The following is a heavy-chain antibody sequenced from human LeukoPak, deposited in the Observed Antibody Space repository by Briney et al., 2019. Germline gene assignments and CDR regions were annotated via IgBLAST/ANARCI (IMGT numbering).Heavy chain of an antibody. D-gene: IGHD2-15*01. CDR3: AMGAAWGPYYFDY. V-gene: IGHV4-4*07. CDR1: GGSISSYY. CDR2: IYTSGST. Sequence: PSETLSLTCTVSGGSISSYYWSWIRRPAGKGLEWIGRIYTSGSTNYNPSLKSRVTMSVDTSKNQFSLKLSSVTAADTAVYYCAMGAAWGPYYFDYWGQGTLVTVSS. J-gene: IGHJ4*02.